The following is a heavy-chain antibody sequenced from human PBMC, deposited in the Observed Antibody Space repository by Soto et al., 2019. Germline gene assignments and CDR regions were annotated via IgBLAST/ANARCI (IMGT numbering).Heavy chain of an antibody. Sequence: QVQLVQSGAEVKKPGSSVKVSCKASGGTFSSYAISWVRQTPGQGLEWMGGIIPIFGTANYAQKFQSRVTITADESTSTAYMELSSLRSEDTAVYYCARHKRLGELSSLYNWFDPWGQGTLVTVSS. V-gene: IGHV1-69*01. CDR1: GGTFSSYA. D-gene: IGHD3-16*02. CDR3: ARHKRLGELSSLYNWFDP. J-gene: IGHJ5*02. CDR2: IIPIFGTA.